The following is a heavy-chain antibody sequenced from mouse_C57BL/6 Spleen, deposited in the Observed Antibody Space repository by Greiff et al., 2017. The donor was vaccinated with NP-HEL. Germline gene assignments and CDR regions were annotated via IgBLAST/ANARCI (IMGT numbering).Heavy chain of an antibody. CDR2: IYPGSGST. D-gene: IGHD1-1*01. CDR1: GYTFTSYW. V-gene: IGHV1-55*01. J-gene: IGHJ3*01. CDR3: AISLYGSSSWFAY. Sequence: QVQLQQPGVELVKPGASVKMSCKASGYTFTSYWITWVKQRPGQGLEWIGDIYPGSGSTNYNEKFKSKATLTVDTSSSTAYMQLSSLTSEDSAVYYCAISLYGSSSWFAYWGQGTLVTVSA.